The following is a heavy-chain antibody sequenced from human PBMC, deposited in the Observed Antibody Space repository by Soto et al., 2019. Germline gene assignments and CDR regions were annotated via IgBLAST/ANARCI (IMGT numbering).Heavy chain of an antibody. Sequence: GASVKVSCKASGDTLSSYTISWVRQAPGQGLEWMGRIIPILGIANYAQKFQGRVTITADKSTSTAYMELSSLRSEDTAVYYCARGDYGDYVHFDLWGRGTLVTVSS. CDR3: ARGDYGDYVHFDL. J-gene: IGHJ2*01. V-gene: IGHV1-69*02. D-gene: IGHD4-17*01. CDR2: IIPILGIA. CDR1: GDTLSSYT.